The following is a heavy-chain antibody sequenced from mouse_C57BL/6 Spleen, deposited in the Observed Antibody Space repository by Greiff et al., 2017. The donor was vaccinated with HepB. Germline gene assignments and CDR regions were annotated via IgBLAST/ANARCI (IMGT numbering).Heavy chain of an antibody. V-gene: IGHV1-80*01. CDR3: ARGDGYYSYFDY. J-gene: IGHJ2*01. CDR1: GYAFSSYW. Sequence: VQLQQSGAELVKPGASVKISCKASGYAFSSYWMNWVKQRPGKGLEWIGQIYPGDGDTNYNGKFKGKATLTADKSSSTAYMQLSSLTSEDSAVYFCARGDGYYSYFDYWGQGTTLTVSS. CDR2: IYPGDGDT. D-gene: IGHD2-3*01.